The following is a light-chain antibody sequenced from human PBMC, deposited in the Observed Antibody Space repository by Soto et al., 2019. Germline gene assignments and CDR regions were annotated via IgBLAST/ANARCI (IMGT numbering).Light chain of an antibody. J-gene: IGKJ2*01. CDR3: QPYGRSPYT. Sequence: EIVLTQSPGTLSLSPGERATLSCRASQSVSSNYLAWYQQKPGQGPRLLIYGASSRATGIPARFSGSGSGTDFTRPISRLEPEDFAVYYCQPYGRSPYTFGQVTTLETK. V-gene: IGKV3-20*01. CDR2: GAS. CDR1: QSVSSNY.